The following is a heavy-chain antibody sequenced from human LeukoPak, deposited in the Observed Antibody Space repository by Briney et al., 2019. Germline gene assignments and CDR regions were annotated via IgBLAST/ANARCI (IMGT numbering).Heavy chain of an antibody. J-gene: IGHJ4*02. D-gene: IGHD4/OR15-4a*01. CDR3: AAAMVYYFVY. Sequence: PSETLSLTCAVYGGSFSGYYWSWIRQPPGKGLEWIGEINHSGSTNYNPSLKSRVTISVDTSKNQFSLKLSSVTAADTAVYYCAAAMVYYFVYWGQGTLVTVSS. CDR1: GGSFSGYY. V-gene: IGHV4-34*01. CDR2: INHSGST.